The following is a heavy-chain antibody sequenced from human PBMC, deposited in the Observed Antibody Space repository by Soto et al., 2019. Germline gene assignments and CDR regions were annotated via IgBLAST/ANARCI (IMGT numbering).Heavy chain of an antibody. CDR1: GGSISSGGYY. J-gene: IGHJ6*02. V-gene: IGHV4-31*03. Sequence: SETLSLTCTVSGGSISSGGYYWSWIRQHPGKGLEWIGYIYYSGSTYYNTSLKSRVTKSVDTSKNKFSLKLSTVTAVDTAVYYCARVCGGDCHNGMDVWGQGTTVTVSS. CDR2: IYYSGST. D-gene: IGHD2-21*01. CDR3: ARVCGGDCHNGMDV.